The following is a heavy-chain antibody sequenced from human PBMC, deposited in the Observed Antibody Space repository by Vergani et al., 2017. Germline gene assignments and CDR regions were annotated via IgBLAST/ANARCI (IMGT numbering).Heavy chain of an antibody. D-gene: IGHD3-16*02. V-gene: IGHV3-30*18. CDR2: ISYAGSNK. CDR3: EKDGRFREAIMITFGGVIAFFDY. J-gene: IGHJ4*02. CDR1: GFTFSSYG. Sequence: QVQLVESGGGVVQPGRSLRLSCAASGFTFSSYGMHWVRQAPGKGLEGVAVISYAGSNKDYADSVKGRFTISRDNSKNTLYLQMNSLRAEDTAVYYCEKDGRFREAIMITFGGVIAFFDYWGQGTLVTVSS.